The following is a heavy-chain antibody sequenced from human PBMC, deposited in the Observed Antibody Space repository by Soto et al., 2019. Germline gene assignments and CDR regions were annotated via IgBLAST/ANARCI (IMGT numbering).Heavy chain of an antibody. CDR3: AKGGSHWLDP. CDR2: ISYSGDT. CDR1: GASVTSDSSY. D-gene: IGHD3-10*01. J-gene: IGHJ5*02. Sequence: PSETLSLTCTVSGASVTSDSSYWSWIRQPPGKGLEWIGDISYSGDTNYNSSLNSRATISVDTSKNQFSLKLTSVTAADTALYYCAKGGSHWLDPWGQGALVTVS. V-gene: IGHV4-61*01.